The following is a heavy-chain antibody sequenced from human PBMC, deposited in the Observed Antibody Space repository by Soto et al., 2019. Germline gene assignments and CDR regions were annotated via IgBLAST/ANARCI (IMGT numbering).Heavy chain of an antibody. J-gene: IGHJ4*02. CDR1: GFTFSGHA. D-gene: IGHD1-26*01. V-gene: IGHV3-30-3*01. CDR2: ISNDGTYR. Sequence: QVQLVESGGGVVQPGTSLRLSCAASGFTFSGHAMHWVRQAPGKGLDWVAAISNDGTYRVYADSVKGRFTMSRDNSKNSVHLPMDSLRVENTTVYKCVRYVAVGGTRGTIDYWGQGTQVTVSS. CDR3: VRYVAVGGTRGTIDY.